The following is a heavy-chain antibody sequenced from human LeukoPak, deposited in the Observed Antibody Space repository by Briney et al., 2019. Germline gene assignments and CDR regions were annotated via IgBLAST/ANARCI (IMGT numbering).Heavy chain of an antibody. CDR1: GFTFSSYS. V-gene: IGHV3-7*03. CDR3: ARDRDAGYSSGWSDY. CDR2: IKQDGSEK. Sequence: SGGSLRLSCAASGFTFSSYSMNWVRQAPGKGLEWVANIKQDGSEKYYVDSVKGRFTISRDNAKNSLYLQMNSLRAEDTAVYYCARDRDAGYSSGWSDYWGQGTLVTVSS. J-gene: IGHJ4*02. D-gene: IGHD6-19*01.